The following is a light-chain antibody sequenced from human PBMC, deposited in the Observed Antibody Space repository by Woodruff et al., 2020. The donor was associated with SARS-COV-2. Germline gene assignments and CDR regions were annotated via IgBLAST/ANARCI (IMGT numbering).Light chain of an antibody. J-gene: IGLJ1*01. V-gene: IGLV2-14*01. Sequence: MKDVSNRPSGISDRFSGSKSGNTASLTISGLLPEDEADYYCSSYTGSSTPFVFGPGTKVTVL. CDR2: DVS. CDR3: SSYTGSSTPFV.